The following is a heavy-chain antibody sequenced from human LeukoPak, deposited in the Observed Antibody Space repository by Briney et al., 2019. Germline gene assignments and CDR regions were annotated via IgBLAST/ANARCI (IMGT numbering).Heavy chain of an antibody. D-gene: IGHD3-22*01. Sequence: PGGSLGLSCAASGFTFSSYAMSWVRQAPGKGLEWVSGISGSGGSTYYADSVKGPFTISRDNSKNTLYLQMNSLRAEDAAVYYCAKSHYYDSTGYYYYYYGMDVWGQGTTVTVSS. CDR1: GFTFSSYA. CDR2: ISGSGGST. CDR3: AKSHYYDSTGYYYYYYGMDV. J-gene: IGHJ6*02. V-gene: IGHV3-23*01.